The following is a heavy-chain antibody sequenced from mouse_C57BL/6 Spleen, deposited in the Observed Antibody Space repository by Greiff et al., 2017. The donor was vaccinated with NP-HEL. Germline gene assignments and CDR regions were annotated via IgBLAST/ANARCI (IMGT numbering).Heavy chain of an antibody. Sequence: VQLQESGPGLVAPSQSLSITCTVSGFSLTSYGVSWVRQPPGKGLEWLGVIWGDGSTNYHSALISRLSISKDNSKSQVFLKLNSLQTDGTATYYCAKFTRRYYAMDYWGQGTSVTVSS. D-gene: IGHD1-1*01. V-gene: IGHV2-3*01. CDR1: GFSLTSYG. J-gene: IGHJ4*01. CDR2: IWGDGST. CDR3: AKFTRRYYAMDY.